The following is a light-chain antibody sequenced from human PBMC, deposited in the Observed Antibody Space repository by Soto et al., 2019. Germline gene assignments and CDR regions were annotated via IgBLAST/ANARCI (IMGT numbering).Light chain of an antibody. V-gene: IGKV1-9*01. CDR3: QQLNSYSLT. CDR2: AAS. CDR1: QGISSD. J-gene: IGKJ4*01. Sequence: IQLTQSPSFLSASVGDRVTITCRASQGISSDLAWYQQKPGKAPKLLIYAASTLRSGVPSRFSGSGSGREFTLTISSLQPEDCATYSCQQLNSYSLTFGGGTKVEI.